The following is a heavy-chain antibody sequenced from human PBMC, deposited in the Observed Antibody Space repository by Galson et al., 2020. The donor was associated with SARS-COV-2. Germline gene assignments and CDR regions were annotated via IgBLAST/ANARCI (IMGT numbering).Heavy chain of an antibody. J-gene: IGHJ6*02. V-gene: IGHV3-23*01. D-gene: IGHD1-7*01. CDR2: ISGSGGST. CDR3: SKDFGGTTMYYYYGMDV. CDR1: GFTFSSYA. Sequence: GESLKISCAASGFTFSSYAMSWVRQAPGKGLEWVSAISGSGGSTYYADSVKGRFTISRDNSKNTLYLQMNSLRAEDTAVYYCSKDFGGTTMYYYYGMDVWGQGTTVTVSS.